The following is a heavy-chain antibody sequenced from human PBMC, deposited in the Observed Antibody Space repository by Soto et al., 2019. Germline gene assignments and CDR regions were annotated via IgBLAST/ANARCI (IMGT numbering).Heavy chain of an antibody. CDR3: AKALPPGGEIRGGYFDY. J-gene: IGHJ4*02. V-gene: IGHV3-53*01. CDR1: GFTVSNNY. Sequence: EVQLVESGGGLIQPGGSLRLSCAASGFTVSNNYMSWVRQAPGKGLERVSFIYSVGSTYYADSVKGRFTISRDNSKNTLYLQMTSLRAEDTAVYYCAKALPPGGEIRGGYFDYWGQGTLVTVSS. CDR2: IYSVGST. D-gene: IGHD3-10*01.